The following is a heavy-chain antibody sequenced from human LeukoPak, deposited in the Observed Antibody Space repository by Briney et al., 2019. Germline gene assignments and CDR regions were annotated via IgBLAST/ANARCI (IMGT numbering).Heavy chain of an antibody. Sequence: GGSLRLSCAASGFTFSSYWMSWVRQAPGKGLEWVANIKQDGTEKYYVDSVRGRFTISRDNAENSLYLQMNSLRAEDTAVHYCARVGWFGELTRHPGGDYWGQGTLVTVSS. V-gene: IGHV3-7*01. CDR1: GFTFSSYW. D-gene: IGHD3-10*01. CDR2: IKQDGTEK. J-gene: IGHJ4*02. CDR3: ARVGWFGELTRHPGGDY.